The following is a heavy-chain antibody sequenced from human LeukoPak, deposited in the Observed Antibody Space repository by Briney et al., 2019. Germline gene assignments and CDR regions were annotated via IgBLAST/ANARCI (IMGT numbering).Heavy chain of an antibody. Sequence: GSLRLSCAASGFTFSSYSLNWVRPAPGKGLEWVSSISSSSSYIYYADSVKGRFTISRDNAKNSLYLQMNSLRAEDTAVYYCARALQRAAPFDYWGQGTLVTVSS. V-gene: IGHV3-21*01. CDR1: GFTFSSYS. CDR3: ARALQRAAPFDY. J-gene: IGHJ4*02. CDR2: ISSSSSYI.